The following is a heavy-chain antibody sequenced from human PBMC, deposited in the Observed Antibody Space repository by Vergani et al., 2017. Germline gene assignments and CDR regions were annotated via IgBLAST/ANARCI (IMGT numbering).Heavy chain of an antibody. CDR1: GGSISSSSYY. J-gene: IGHJ4*02. CDR3: ARVLRFLEWYTNDY. D-gene: IGHD3-3*01. Sequence: QLQLQESGPGLVKPSETLSLTCTVSGGSISSSSYYWGWIRQPPGKGLEWIGSIYYSGSTYYNPSLKSRVTISVDTSNNQFSLKLSSVTAADTAVYYCARVLRFLEWYTNDYWGQGTLVTVSS. V-gene: IGHV4-39*07. CDR2: IYYSGST.